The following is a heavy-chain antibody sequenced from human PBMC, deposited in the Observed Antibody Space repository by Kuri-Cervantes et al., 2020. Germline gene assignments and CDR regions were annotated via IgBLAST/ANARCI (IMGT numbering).Heavy chain of an antibody. CDR2: ISSSSSYI. D-gene: IGHD1-26*01. V-gene: IGHV3-21*01. Sequence: GESLKISCAASGFTFSSYSMNWVRQAPGKGLEWVSSISSSSSYIYYADSVKGRFTISRDNSKNTLYLQMNSLRAEDTAVYYCTKDNGREPYSDYWGQGTLVTVSS. CDR3: TKDNGREPYSDY. CDR1: GFTFSSYS. J-gene: IGHJ4*02.